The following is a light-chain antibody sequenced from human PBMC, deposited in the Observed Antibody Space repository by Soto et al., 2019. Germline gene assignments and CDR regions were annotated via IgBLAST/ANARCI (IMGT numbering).Light chain of an antibody. J-gene: IGLJ1*01. CDR1: SSNIGNNF. CDR2: DNS. CDR3: GSWDSSLTYV. Sequence: QSVLTPPPSVSAAPGQKVTISCSGSSSNIGNNFVTWYQQLPGTAPKLLIYDNSKRPSGIPDRFSGSQSGTSATLGITGLQTGDEAVYYCGSWDSSLTYVFATGTKVTVL. V-gene: IGLV1-51*01.